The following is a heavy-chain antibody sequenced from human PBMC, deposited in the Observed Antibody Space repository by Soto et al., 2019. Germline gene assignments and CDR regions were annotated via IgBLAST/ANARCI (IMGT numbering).Heavy chain of an antibody. Sequence: QLQLQESGPGLVKPSETLSLTCTVSGGSIGGSTYYWGWIRQPPGKGLEWIGSIYYSGNTYYNPSRKSRVPMYVDTSNHQFSLKLTFVTAADTAVYYCARLPDYGSGRSGIDVWGQGTTVTVSS. CDR3: ARLPDYGSGRSGIDV. CDR1: GGSIGGSTYY. CDR2: IYYSGNT. V-gene: IGHV4-39*01. D-gene: IGHD3-10*01. J-gene: IGHJ6*02.